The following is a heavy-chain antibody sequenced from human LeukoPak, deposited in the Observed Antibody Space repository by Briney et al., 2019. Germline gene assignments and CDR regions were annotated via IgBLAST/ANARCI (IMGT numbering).Heavy chain of an antibody. J-gene: IGHJ4*02. D-gene: IGHD6-19*01. CDR3: ASSGSGIAVAVMSD. V-gene: IGHV4-34*01. Sequence: NPGGSLRLSCAASGFTFSSYAMSWIRQPPGKGLEWIGEINHSGSTNYNPSLKSRVTISVDTSKNQFSLKLSSVTAADTAVYYCASSGSGIAVAVMSDWGQGTLVTVSS. CDR2: INHSGST. CDR1: GFTFSSYA.